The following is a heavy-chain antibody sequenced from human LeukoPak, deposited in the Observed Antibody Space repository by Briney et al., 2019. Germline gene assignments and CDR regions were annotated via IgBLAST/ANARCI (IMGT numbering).Heavy chain of an antibody. CDR1: RGSFSGYY. V-gene: IGHV4-34*01. CDR3: ASKDSSDYHYGALDI. J-gene: IGHJ3*02. Sequence: PSETLSLTCAVYRGSFSGYYWSWIRQSPGKGLEWIGEINHSGTTNYTPSLKSRVTMSLDTSKNQFSMKLNSVTAADTATYYCASKDSSDYHYGALDIWGQGTMVTVSS. CDR2: INHSGTT. D-gene: IGHD3-22*01.